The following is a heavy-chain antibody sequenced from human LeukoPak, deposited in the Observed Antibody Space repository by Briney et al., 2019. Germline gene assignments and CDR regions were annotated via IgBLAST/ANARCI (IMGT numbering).Heavy chain of an antibody. CDR2: IYSGGST. V-gene: IGHV3-53*01. J-gene: IGHJ4*02. Sequence: GGSLRLSCAASGFTVSSNYMSWVRQAPGKGLEWVSVIYSGGSTYYADSVKGRFTISRDNAMNSLYLQMNSLRAEDTAVYYCARELNWNLDYWGQGTLVTVSS. CDR3: ARELNWNLDY. CDR1: GFTVSSNY. D-gene: IGHD1-1*01.